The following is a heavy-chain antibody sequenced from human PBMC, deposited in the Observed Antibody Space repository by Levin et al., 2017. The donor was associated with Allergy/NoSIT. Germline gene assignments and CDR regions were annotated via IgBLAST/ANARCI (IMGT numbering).Heavy chain of an antibody. CDR1: GGSISSGGYS. V-gene: IGHV4-30-2*01. J-gene: IGHJ6*02. CDR3: ARGPKQGHYDYGMDV. CDR2: IYHSGST. Sequence: SETLSLTCAVSGGSISSGGYSWSWLRQPPGKGLEWIGYIYHSGSTYYNPSLKSRVTISVDRSKNQFSLKLSSVTAADTAVYYSARGPKQGHYDYGMDVWGQGTTVTVS.